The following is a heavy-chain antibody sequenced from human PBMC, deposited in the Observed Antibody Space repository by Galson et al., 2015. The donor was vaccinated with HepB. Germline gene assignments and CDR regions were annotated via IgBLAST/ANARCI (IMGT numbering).Heavy chain of an antibody. CDR1: GFTFSDYY. J-gene: IGHJ6*02. Sequence: SLRLSCAASGFTFSDYYMSWIRQAPGKGLEWVSYISSSSSYTNYADSVKGRFTISRDNAKNSLYLQMNSLRAEDTAVYYCARDREYYDFWSGYHMTRYYYYYYGMDVWGQGTTVTVSS. CDR2: ISSSSSYT. D-gene: IGHD3-3*01. V-gene: IGHV3-11*06. CDR3: ARDREYYDFWSGYHMTRYYYYYYGMDV.